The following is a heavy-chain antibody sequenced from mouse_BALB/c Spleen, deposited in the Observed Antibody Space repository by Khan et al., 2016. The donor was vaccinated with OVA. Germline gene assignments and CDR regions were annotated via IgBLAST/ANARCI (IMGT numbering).Heavy chain of an antibody. D-gene: IGHD4-1*01. CDR1: GYSITRDYA. CDR2: ISYSGRT. Sequence: VQLKQSGPGLVKPSQSLSLTCTVTGYSITRDYAWNWIRQFPGNKLEWMGYISYSGRTSYNPSLKSRISVTRDTSKNQFFLQLNSVTTEDTATYDCAMGRTDWGQGTLVTVSA. V-gene: IGHV3-2*02. J-gene: IGHJ3*01. CDR3: AMGRTD.